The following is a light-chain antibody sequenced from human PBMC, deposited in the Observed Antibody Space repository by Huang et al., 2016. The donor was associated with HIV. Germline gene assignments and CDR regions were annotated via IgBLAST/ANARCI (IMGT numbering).Light chain of an antibody. Sequence: DIVMAQSPDSLAVSLGERATINCKSSQSVLYSSNNKSYLAWYQHKPGQPPQLLFYWASPRESGVPDRFSGSGSGTDFTLTISSLQAEDVAVYYCQQYYSIPLTFGGGTKVQIK. CDR1: QSVLYSSNNKSY. CDR3: QQYYSIPLT. CDR2: WAS. V-gene: IGKV4-1*01. J-gene: IGKJ4*01.